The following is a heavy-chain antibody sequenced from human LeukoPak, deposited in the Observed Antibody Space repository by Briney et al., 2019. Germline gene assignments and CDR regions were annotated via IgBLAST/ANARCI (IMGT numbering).Heavy chain of an antibody. D-gene: IGHD1-1*01. J-gene: IGHJ4*02. CDR3: ARSPGIWNEYGRLEY. V-gene: IGHV4-31*03. CDR2: IFHTGST. Sequence: SGTLRLSCTASGFSISSGGLYWIRHPQRPGQDWVWIRYIFHTGSTSYNPSLKSRVTISVDTSKNQFSLKLSSVTAADTAVYYCARSPGIWNEYGRLEYWGQGALVTVSS. CDR1: GFSISSGGLY.